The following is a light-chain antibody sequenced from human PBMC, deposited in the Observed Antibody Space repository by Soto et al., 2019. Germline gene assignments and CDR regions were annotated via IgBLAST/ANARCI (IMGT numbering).Light chain of an antibody. V-gene: IGKV2-28*01. CDR2: LGS. CDR1: QSLLHTNGYSY. Sequence: DIVTTQSPLSLPVTPGEPASISCRSSQSLLHTNGYSYLDWYLQKPGQSPQLLIYLGSNRASGVPDRFSGSGSGTDFTLKISRVEAEDVGVYYCMQALQTPWTFGQGTKVDIK. CDR3: MQALQTPWT. J-gene: IGKJ1*01.